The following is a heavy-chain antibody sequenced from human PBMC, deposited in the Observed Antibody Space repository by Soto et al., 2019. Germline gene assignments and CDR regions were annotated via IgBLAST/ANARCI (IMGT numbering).Heavy chain of an antibody. CDR3: AKDSSYYYDSSGHCCDY. CDR1: GFTFSSYS. J-gene: IGHJ4*02. V-gene: IGHV3-21*01. Sequence: GGSLRLSCAASGFTFSSYSMNWVRQAPGKGLDWVSSITVSSIYIYYADSVKGRFTISRDNAKNSLYLQMNSLRAGDTAVYYCAKDSSYYYDSSGHCCDYWGQGTLVTV. D-gene: IGHD3-22*01. CDR2: ITVSSIYI.